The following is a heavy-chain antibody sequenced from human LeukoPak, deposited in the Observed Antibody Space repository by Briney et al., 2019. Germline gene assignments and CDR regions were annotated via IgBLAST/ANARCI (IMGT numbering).Heavy chain of an antibody. V-gene: IGHV5-51*01. CDR2: IYPGDSHT. CDR3: ARRYSGTYYPEYFDY. J-gene: IGHJ4*02. D-gene: IGHD1-26*01. CDR1: GYSFTSYW. Sequence: GESLKISCKGSGYSFTSYWIGWVRQMPGKGLEWMGIIYPGDSHTRYSPSFQGQVTISADKSNSTAYLQWSSLKASDTAMYYCARRYSGTYYPEYFDYWGQGTLVTVSS.